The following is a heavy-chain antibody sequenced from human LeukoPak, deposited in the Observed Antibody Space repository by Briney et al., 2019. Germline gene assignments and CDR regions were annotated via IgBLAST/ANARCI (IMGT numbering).Heavy chain of an antibody. V-gene: IGHV3-15*01. CDR3: TTVTVCTGSSCPGAFDY. Sequence: GGSLRLSCAASEFTFSNAWMDWVRQAPGKGLEWVGRIKSKTAGGTTDYAAPVKGRFTISRDDSKNTLYLQMNSLKTEDTAVYFCTTVTVCTGSSCPGAFDYWGQGTLVTVSS. J-gene: IGHJ4*02. D-gene: IGHD2-15*01. CDR1: EFTFSNAW. CDR2: IKSKTAGGTT.